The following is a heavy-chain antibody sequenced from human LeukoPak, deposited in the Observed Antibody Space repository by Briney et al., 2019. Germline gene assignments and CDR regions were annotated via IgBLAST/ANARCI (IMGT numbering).Heavy chain of an antibody. CDR3: ARVGKYDILTGYYFYFDY. J-gene: IGHJ4*02. Sequence: PGGSLRLSCAAPGFTFSSYAMSWVRLAPGKGLEWVSAISGSGGSTDYADSVKGRFTISRDNSKNTLYLQMNSLRAEDTAVYYCARVGKYDILTGYYFYFDYWGQGTLVTVSS. CDR2: ISGSGGST. CDR1: GFTFSSYA. V-gene: IGHV3-23*01. D-gene: IGHD3-9*01.